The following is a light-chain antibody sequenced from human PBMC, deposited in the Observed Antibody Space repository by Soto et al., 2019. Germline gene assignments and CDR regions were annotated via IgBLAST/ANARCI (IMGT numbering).Light chain of an antibody. Sequence: EVVLTQSPGTLSLSPGERATLSCRASQSVSNNYFAWYQQKPGQAPRLLIFGSSGRATGIPDRFSGSGSGTEFTLTISRLEPEDFAVYYCQQYGSSPPYTFGQGTKLEIK. CDR2: GSS. CDR1: QSVSNNY. J-gene: IGKJ2*01. V-gene: IGKV3-20*01. CDR3: QQYGSSPPYT.